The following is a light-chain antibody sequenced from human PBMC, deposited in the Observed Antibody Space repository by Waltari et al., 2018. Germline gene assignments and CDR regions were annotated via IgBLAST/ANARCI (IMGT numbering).Light chain of an antibody. CDR3: MQALQTPTS. J-gene: IGKJ2*03. CDR1: QSLQDSNGHNV. CDR2: LAS. V-gene: IGKV2-28*01. Sequence: EIVMSQSPLSLPVTPGEPASISCSSSQSLQDSNGHNVLDWYLQKPGQPPQLLFYLASNRASGVPDRFSGSGSGTDFTLKISRVDAEDVGIYYCMQALQTPTSFGQGTKLEIK.